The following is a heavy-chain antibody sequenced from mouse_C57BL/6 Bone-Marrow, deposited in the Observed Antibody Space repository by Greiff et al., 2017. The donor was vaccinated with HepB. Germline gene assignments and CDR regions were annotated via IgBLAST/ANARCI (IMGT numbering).Heavy chain of an antibody. D-gene: IGHD1-1*01. J-gene: IGHJ1*03. Sequence: VKLQQSGAELARPGASVKLSCKASGYTFTSYGISWVKQRTGQGLEWIGEIYPRSGNTYYNEKFKGKATLTADKSSSTAYMELRSLTSEDSAVYFCARYPHYYGSSYGYFDVWGTGTTVTVSS. CDR1: GYTFTSYG. V-gene: IGHV1-81*01. CDR3: ARYPHYYGSSYGYFDV. CDR2: IYPRSGNT.